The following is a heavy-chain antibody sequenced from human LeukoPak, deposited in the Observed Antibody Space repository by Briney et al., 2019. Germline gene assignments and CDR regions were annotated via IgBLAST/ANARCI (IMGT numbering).Heavy chain of an antibody. Sequence: SETLSLTCAVPGGSTSSYYWSWIRQPAGKGLEWIGRIYTSGSTNYNPSLKSRVTMSVDTSKNQFSLKLSSVTAADTAVYYCAREEGSTVSLDYWRQGTLVTVSS. V-gene: IGHV4-4*07. CDR2: IYTSGST. J-gene: IGHJ4*02. CDR3: AREEGSTVSLDY. CDR1: GGSTSSYY. D-gene: IGHD4-17*01.